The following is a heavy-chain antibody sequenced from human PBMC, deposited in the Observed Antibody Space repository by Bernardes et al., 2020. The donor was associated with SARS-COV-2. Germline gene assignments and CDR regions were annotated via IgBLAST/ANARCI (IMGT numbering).Heavy chain of an antibody. Sequence: GGSLRLSCAASGFTFSSYAMSWVRQAPGMGLEWVSLISGSGAGRSYADSVKGRFTISRDNSKNTLYLQMNTLSAEDTAVYYCAKDPRTKAVAVAGTTYFDYWGLGTLVTVSS. V-gene: IGHV3-23*01. CDR2: ISGSGAGR. CDR1: GFTFSSYA. CDR3: AKDPRTKAVAVAGTTYFDY. J-gene: IGHJ4*02. D-gene: IGHD6-13*01.